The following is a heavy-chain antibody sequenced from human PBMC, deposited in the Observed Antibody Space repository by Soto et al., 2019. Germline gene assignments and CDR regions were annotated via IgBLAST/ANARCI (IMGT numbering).Heavy chain of an antibody. CDR3: AKVFSPEGGNYFDY. V-gene: IGHV3-23*01. Sequence: EVQLLESGGGLVQPGGSLRLSCAASGFTFSNYAMNWVRQAPGKGLEWVSAISNSFSDGNTHYADSVKGRFTISRDNDKNTVFPEMNSLRAEDTAVYYCAKVFSPEGGNYFDYWGQGTLVTVSS. CDR2: ISNSFSDGNT. J-gene: IGHJ4*02. CDR1: GFTFSNYA.